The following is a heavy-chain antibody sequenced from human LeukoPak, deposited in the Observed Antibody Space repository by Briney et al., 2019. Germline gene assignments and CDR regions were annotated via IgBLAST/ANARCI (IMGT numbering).Heavy chain of an antibody. Sequence: PGGSLRLSCAASGFTFSSYSMNWVRQAPGKGLEWVSSISSSSSYIYYADSVKGRFTISRDNAKNSLHLQMNSLRAEDTAVYYCARDRRGWGYDILTGLDWGQGTLVTVSS. D-gene: IGHD3-9*01. CDR2: ISSSSSYI. CDR3: ARDRRGWGYDILTGLD. V-gene: IGHV3-21*01. J-gene: IGHJ4*02. CDR1: GFTFSSYS.